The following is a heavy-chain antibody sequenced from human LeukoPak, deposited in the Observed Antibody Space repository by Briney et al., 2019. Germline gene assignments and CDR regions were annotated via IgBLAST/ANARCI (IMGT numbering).Heavy chain of an antibody. V-gene: IGHV1-69*05. Sequence: SVKVSCKASGGTFSSYAIGWVRQAPGQGLEWMGGIIPIFGTANYAQKFQGRVTITTDESTSTAYMELSSLRSEDTAVYYCARDDRWRTGGSDYWGQGTLVTVSS. CDR1: GGTFSSYA. CDR2: IIPIFGTA. J-gene: IGHJ4*02. D-gene: IGHD1-14*01. CDR3: ARDDRWRTGGSDY.